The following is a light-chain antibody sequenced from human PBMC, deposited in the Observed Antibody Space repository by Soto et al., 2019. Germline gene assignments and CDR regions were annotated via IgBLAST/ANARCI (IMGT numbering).Light chain of an antibody. CDR2: GAS. CDR3: QQYGSSPPWT. Sequence: EIVLTQSPGTLSLSPGDRATISCRASQSVSSSYLAWYQQNPGQAPRLLIYGASSRATGIPDRFSGSGSGTDFTLTISRLEPEDFAVYYCQQYGSSPPWTFGQGTKVDIK. CDR1: QSVSSSY. J-gene: IGKJ1*01. V-gene: IGKV3-20*01.